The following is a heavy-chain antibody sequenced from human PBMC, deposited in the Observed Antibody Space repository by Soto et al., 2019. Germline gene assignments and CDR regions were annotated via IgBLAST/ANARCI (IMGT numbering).Heavy chain of an antibody. CDR2: ISYNGSNR. V-gene: IGHV3-30*03. J-gene: IGHJ4*02. CDR1: GFTFSSYG. CDR3: ATASSCNGGSCSYFDH. D-gene: IGHD2-15*01. Sequence: QVQLVEAGGGVVQPGRSLRLSCAASGFTFSSYGMHWVRQAPGKGLEWVAVISYNGSNRYYADSVKGRFTISRDNSKNTMYLQMNGQRAEDTGVYYCATASSCNGGSCSYFDHWGQGTLVTVTP.